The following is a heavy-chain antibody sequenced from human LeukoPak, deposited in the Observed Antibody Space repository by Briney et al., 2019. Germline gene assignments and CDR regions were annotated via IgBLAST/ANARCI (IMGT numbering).Heavy chain of an antibody. CDR1: GFTFSSYW. D-gene: IGHD2-21*01. CDR3: ASFGISWRSSY. V-gene: IGHV3-7*01. Sequence: GGSLRLSCAASGFTFSSYWMSWVRQAPGKGLEWVANIKQDGSEKYYVDSVKGRFTISRDNVNNMLYLHMNSLRAKDTAVYYCASFGISWRSSYWGQGTLVTVSS. J-gene: IGHJ4*02. CDR2: IKQDGSEK.